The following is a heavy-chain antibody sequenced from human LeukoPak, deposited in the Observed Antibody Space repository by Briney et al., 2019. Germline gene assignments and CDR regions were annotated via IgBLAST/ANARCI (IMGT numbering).Heavy chain of an antibody. Sequence: PGGSLRLSCVDSGFTFSGYWMHWVRQAPGKGLVWVSRINTDGTSINYADSVKGRFTISRDNAKNTLYLQMNSLRVEDTAVYYCARGAPGTSVRFDPWGPGTLVTVSS. D-gene: IGHD6-13*01. J-gene: IGHJ5*02. CDR3: ARGAPGTSVRFDP. CDR2: INTDGTSI. V-gene: IGHV3-74*01. CDR1: GFTFSGYW.